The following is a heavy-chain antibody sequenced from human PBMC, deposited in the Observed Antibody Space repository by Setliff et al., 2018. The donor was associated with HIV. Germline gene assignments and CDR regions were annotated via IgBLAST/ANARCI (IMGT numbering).Heavy chain of an antibody. CDR2: IYYSGST. CDR3: ARHTFFLYYFDY. D-gene: IGHD3-3*01. J-gene: IGHJ4*02. V-gene: IGHV4-59*08. Sequence: SETLSLTCTVSGGSISSYYWSWIRQSPGKGLEWIGFIYYSGSTNYNPSPKSRVTISVDTSKNQFSLKLSSVTAADTAVYYCARHTFFLYYFDYWGQGTLVTVSS. CDR1: GGSISSYY.